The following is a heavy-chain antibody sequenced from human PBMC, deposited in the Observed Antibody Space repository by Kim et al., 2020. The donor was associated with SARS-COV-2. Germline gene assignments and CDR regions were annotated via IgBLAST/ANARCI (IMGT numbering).Heavy chain of an antibody. J-gene: IGHJ4*02. D-gene: IGHD6-19*01. Sequence: SQKFQGRVTITRDTSASQAYMGLSSLRSEDTAVYYCARGGRFGGWYYFDYWGQGTLVTVSS. CDR3: ARGGRFGGWYYFDY. V-gene: IGHV1-3*01.